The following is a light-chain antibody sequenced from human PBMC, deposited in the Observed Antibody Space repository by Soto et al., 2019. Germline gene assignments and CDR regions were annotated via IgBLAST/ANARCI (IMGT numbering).Light chain of an antibody. CDR1: VLAKKY. J-gene: IGLJ2*01. V-gene: IGLV3-27*01. CDR3: YSAADNIVV. CDR2: KDS. Sequence: SYELTQPSSVSVSPGQTARITCSGDVLAKKYARWFQQKPGQAPVPVIYKDSERPSGIPERFSGSSSGTTVTLTISGAQVEDEADYYCYSAADNIVVFGGGTKVPVL.